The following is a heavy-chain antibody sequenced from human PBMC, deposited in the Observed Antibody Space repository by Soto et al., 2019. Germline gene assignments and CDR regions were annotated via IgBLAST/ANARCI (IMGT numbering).Heavy chain of an antibody. CDR3: ARRLYYDSSGFEGGGMDV. Sequence: QLQLQESGPGLVKPSETLSLTCTVSGGSISSSSYYWGWIRQPPGKGLEWIGSIYYSGSTYYNPSLNSRLTISVDTSKNQFSLRLSSVTAADTAVYYCARRLYYDSSGFEGGGMDVWGQGTTVTVSS. CDR1: GGSISSSSYY. J-gene: IGHJ6*02. V-gene: IGHV4-39*01. D-gene: IGHD3-22*01. CDR2: IYYSGST.